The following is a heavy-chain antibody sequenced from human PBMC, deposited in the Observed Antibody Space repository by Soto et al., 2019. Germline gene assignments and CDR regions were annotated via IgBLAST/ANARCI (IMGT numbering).Heavy chain of an antibody. CDR1: GDAISSGDHY. Sequence: SETLSLTCTVSGDAISSGDHYWSWIRQPPGKGLEWIGYIYHSGGTYYNPSLKSRVTISVHTSNQFSLKLSSVTAADTAVYYCASSVFYDILTGPTDFDFWGQGTLVTVS. CDR3: ASSVFYDILTGPTDFDF. V-gene: IGHV4-30-4*01. J-gene: IGHJ4*02. D-gene: IGHD3-9*01. CDR2: IYHSGGT.